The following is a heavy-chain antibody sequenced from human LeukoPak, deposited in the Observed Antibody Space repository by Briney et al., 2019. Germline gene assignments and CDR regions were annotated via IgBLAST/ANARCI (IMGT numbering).Heavy chain of an antibody. D-gene: IGHD3-22*01. CDR2: IIPIFGKA. CDR3: ARDNSVDDKAWWFDP. Sequence: SVKVSCKASGCTFSRYAISWVRQAPGQGLEWMGGIIPIFGKANYAQKFQGRVTITADKYTSTDYMELSSLRSKDTAIYYCARDNSVDDKAWWFDPWGQGTLVTVSS. J-gene: IGHJ5*02. V-gene: IGHV1-69*06. CDR1: GCTFSRYA.